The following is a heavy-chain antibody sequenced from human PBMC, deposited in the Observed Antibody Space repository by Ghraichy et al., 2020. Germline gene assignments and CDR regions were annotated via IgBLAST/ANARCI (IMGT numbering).Heavy chain of an antibody. Sequence: GGSLRLSCAASGFTFSSYGMHWVRQAPGKGLEWVALISYDRTNKYYADSVKCRFTISRDNSKNTLYLQMDSLRAEDTAVYYCAKDEGPVAGLEGDAFDIWGQGTMVTVSS. V-gene: IGHV3-30*18. CDR2: ISYDRTNK. CDR1: GFTFSSYG. D-gene: IGHD6-19*01. CDR3: AKDEGPVAGLEGDAFDI. J-gene: IGHJ3*02.